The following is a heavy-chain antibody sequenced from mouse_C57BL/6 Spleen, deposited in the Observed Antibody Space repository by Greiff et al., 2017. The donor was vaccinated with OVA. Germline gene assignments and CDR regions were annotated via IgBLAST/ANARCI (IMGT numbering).Heavy chain of an antibody. CDR2: IYPGDGDT. CDR3: ARWGVVAPMDY. D-gene: IGHD1-1*01. V-gene: IGHV1-80*01. CDR1: GYTFTDYN. Sequence: VKLQESGPELVKPGASVKMSCKASGYTFTDYNMHWVKQSHGKSLEWIGQIYPGDGDTNYNGKFKGKATLTADKSSSTAYMQLSSLTSEDSAVYFCARWGVVAPMDYWGQGTSVTVSS. J-gene: IGHJ4*01.